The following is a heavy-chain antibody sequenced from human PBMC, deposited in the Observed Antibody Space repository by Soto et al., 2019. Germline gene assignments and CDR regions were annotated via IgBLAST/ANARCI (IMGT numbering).Heavy chain of an antibody. D-gene: IGHD2-8*01. CDR1: GVTFGTYG. CDR3: AREGDRYYVNGVFPFDY. V-gene: IGHV3-33*01. J-gene: IGHJ4*02. CDR2: VSYDESKK. Sequence: QVQLVESGGGVVQHGRSLRLSCVASGVTFGTYGMHWVRQAPGKGLEWVALVSYDESKKYYADSVKGRFTISRDNSKNTLYLQMNSLRAEDTAVYYCAREGDRYYVNGVFPFDYWGQGSLVTVSS.